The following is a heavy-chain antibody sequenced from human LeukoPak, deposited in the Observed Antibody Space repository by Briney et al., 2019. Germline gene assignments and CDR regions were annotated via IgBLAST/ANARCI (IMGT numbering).Heavy chain of an antibody. CDR1: GYTFTSYY. CDR3: ARGNEFYDSSGYDY. CDR2: IIPIFGTA. V-gene: IGHV1-69*13. Sequence: ASVKVSCKASGYTFTSYYMHWVRQAPGQWLEWMVGIIPIFGTANYAQKFQGRVTITADESTSTAYMELSSLRSEDTAVYYCARGNEFYDSSGYDYWGQGTLVTVSS. J-gene: IGHJ4*02. D-gene: IGHD3-22*01.